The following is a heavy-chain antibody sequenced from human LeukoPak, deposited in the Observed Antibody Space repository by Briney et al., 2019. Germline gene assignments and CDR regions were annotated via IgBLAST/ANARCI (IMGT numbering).Heavy chain of an antibody. CDR3: ASGGLVSRYLDH. J-gene: IGHJ4*02. CDR1: GGSISSSTW. V-gene: IGHV4-4*02. CDR2: IFHSGST. D-gene: IGHD3-9*01. Sequence: PSGTLSLTCAVSGGSISSSTWWSWVRLPPGKGLEWIGEIFHSGSTNFNPSLKSRLTMPVDESKHEFSLKLTSVTAADTAVYYCASGGLVSRYLDHWGQGTLVTVSS.